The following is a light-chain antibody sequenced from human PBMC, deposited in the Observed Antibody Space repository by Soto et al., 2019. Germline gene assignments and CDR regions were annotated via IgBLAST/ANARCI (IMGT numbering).Light chain of an antibody. CDR3: SSWDDTLNGPV. CDR2: SNS. CDR1: SSNIGSNS. J-gene: IGLJ3*02. V-gene: IGLV1-44*01. Sequence: QSLLPQPPSTSGTPGQRVTISCSGSSSNIGSNSVNWYQHLPGTAPTLLIYSNSQRPSGVPDRFSGSKSGTSASLAISGRQSEDETDYYCSSWDDTLNGPVFGGGTKLTVL.